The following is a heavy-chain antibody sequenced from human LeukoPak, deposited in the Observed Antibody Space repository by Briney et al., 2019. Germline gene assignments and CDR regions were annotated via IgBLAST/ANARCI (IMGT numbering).Heavy chain of an antibody. V-gene: IGHV3-23*01. J-gene: IGHJ4*02. CDR2: ISGSGGST. Sequence: PGGSLRLSCAASGFTFSSYAMSWVRQAPGKGLEWVSAISGSGGSTYYADSVKGRFTISRDNSKDTLYLQMNSLRAEDTAVYYCANLDYDSSGPNDYWGQGTLVTVSS. D-gene: IGHD3-22*01. CDR1: GFTFSSYA. CDR3: ANLDYDSSGPNDY.